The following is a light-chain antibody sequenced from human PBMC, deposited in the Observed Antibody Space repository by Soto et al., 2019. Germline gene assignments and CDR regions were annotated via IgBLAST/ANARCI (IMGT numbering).Light chain of an antibody. CDR2: EVS. CDR3: CSYAGSSPWV. Sequence: QSALTQPASVSGSPGQSITISCTGTSSAVGSYNLVSWYQHHPGKAPKLMIYEVSKRPSGVSNRFSGSKSGNTAALTISGLQAEDEAEYYCCSYAGSSPWVFGTGTKLTVL. CDR1: SSAVGSYNL. J-gene: IGLJ1*01. V-gene: IGLV2-23*02.